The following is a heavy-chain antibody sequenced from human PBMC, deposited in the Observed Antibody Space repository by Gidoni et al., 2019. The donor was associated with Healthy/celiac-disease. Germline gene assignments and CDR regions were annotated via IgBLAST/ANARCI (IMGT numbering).Heavy chain of an antibody. CDR1: GFTFSSYA. V-gene: IGHV3-23*01. CDR2: ISGSVGST. Sequence: EVPLLESGGGLVQPGGSLRLSCAASGFTFSSYAMCWVRQAPGKGLEWVSAISGSVGSTYYEYSVKGLFTISSDNSKNTLYLQMNSLRSEDTAVYYCAKDADKWLPLMPQSCDAFYIWGQGTMVTVSS. J-gene: IGHJ3*02. D-gene: IGHD3-22*01. CDR3: AKDADKWLPLMPQSCDAFYI.